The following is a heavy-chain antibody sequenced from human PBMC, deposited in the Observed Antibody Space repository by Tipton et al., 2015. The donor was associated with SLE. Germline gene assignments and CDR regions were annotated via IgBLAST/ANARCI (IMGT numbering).Heavy chain of an antibody. CDR2: FDPEDGET. CDR3: ATDLGGLTDMHNY. V-gene: IGHV1-24*01. J-gene: IGHJ4*02. D-gene: IGHD2-21*02. Sequence: QLVQSGAEVKKPGASVKVSCKVSGYTLTELSMHWVRQTPGKGREWMGGFDPEDGETIYAQRFQGRVTVTEDTSTDTGYMELSSLRSDDTAVYYCATDLGGLTDMHNYWGQGTLVTVSS. CDR1: GYTLTELS.